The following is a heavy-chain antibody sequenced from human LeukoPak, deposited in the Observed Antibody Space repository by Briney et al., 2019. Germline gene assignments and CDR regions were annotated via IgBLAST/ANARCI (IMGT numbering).Heavy chain of an antibody. CDR3: ARHAYRSGWLDF. D-gene: IGHD6-19*01. J-gene: IGHJ4*02. Sequence: KPSDTLSLTCTVSGGSISSSSYYWRWIRQPPGEGLEWIGTIYYCGGTCYNPSLDSRVTISVDTSKNQFSLRLSSVTAADTAVYYCARHAYRSGWLDFWGQGTMVTVFS. CDR1: GGSISSSSYY. CDR2: IYYCGGT. V-gene: IGHV4-39*01.